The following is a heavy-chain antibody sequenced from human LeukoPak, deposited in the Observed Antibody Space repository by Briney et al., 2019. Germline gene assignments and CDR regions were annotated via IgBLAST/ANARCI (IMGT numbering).Heavy chain of an antibody. V-gene: IGHV3-30*02. D-gene: IGHD4-11*01. CDR1: GFTFRSCG. CDR2: IRYDGSNK. Sequence: PGGSLRLSCAASGFTFRSCGMQWVRQAPGKGLEWVAFIRYDGSNKYYADSVRGRFTISRDNSKNTLYLQMNSLRAEDTAVYYCAKTYYSNYYFDYWGQGTLVTVSS. J-gene: IGHJ4*02. CDR3: AKTYYSNYYFDY.